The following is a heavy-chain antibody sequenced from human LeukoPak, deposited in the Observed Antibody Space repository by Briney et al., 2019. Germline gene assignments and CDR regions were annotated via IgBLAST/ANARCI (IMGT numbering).Heavy chain of an antibody. CDR2: INPSGGST. CDR3: ARGRYYGSGSYPLYYYYYYYMDV. J-gene: IGHJ6*03. V-gene: IGHV1-46*01. CDR1: GYTFTSYY. D-gene: IGHD3-10*01. Sequence: ASVKVSCKASGYTFTSYYMHWVRQAPGQGLEWMGIINPSGGSTSYAQKFQGRVTITADESTSTAYMELSSLRSEDTAVYYCARGRYYGSGSYPLYYYYYYYMDVWGKGTTVTISS.